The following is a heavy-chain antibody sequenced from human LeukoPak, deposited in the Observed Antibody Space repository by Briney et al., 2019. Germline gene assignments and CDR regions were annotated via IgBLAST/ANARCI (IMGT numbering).Heavy chain of an antibody. V-gene: IGHV3-23*01. CDR1: GFTFSNYA. Sequence: GGSLRLSCAASGFTFSNYAMSWVRQAPGKGLEWVSAINDSGGSTYYADSVKGRFTISRDNSKNTLYLQMNSLRAEDTAVYYCAKDDSGSYYRGRDYWGQGTLVTVSS. CDR3: AKDDSGSYYRGRDY. CDR2: INDSGGST. J-gene: IGHJ4*02. D-gene: IGHD1-26*01.